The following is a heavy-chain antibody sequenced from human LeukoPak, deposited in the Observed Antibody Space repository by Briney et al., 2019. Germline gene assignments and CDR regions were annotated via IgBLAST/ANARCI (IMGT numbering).Heavy chain of an antibody. Sequence: ASVKVSCKSSDYTFPTYGISWVRQAPGQGLEWMGWISAYSGNTNYAQKLQGRVTMTTDTSTSTAYMELRSLRSDDTAVYYCARERGLHGFDIWGQGTMVTVSS. V-gene: IGHV1-18*01. J-gene: IGHJ3*02. CDR1: DYTFPTYG. CDR3: ARERGLHGFDI. CDR2: ISAYSGNT. D-gene: IGHD3-16*01.